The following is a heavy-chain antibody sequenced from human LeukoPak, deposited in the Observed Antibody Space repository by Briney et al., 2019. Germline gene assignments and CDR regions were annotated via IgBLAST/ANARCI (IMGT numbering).Heavy chain of an antibody. V-gene: IGHV4-30-4*01. Sequence: PSQTLSLTCTVSGGSISSGEYYWSRIRQPPGKGLEWIGYIYHSGDTYYNRPLKNRITISKDTSKNQFSLRLSSVTAADTAVYYCARGDYNDFPYWFDPWGQGTLVTVSS. J-gene: IGHJ5*02. D-gene: IGHD3-3*01. CDR2: IYHSGDT. CDR1: GGSISSGEYY. CDR3: ARGDYNDFPYWFDP.